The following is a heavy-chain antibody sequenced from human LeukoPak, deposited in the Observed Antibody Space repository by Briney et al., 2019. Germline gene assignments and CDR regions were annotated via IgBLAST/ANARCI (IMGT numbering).Heavy chain of an antibody. Sequence: ASVKVSCKASGYTFTGYYMHWARQAPGQGLEWMGWINPNSGGTNYAQKFQGRVTMTRDTSISTAYMELSRLRSDDTAVYYCARGTPTVTTERGARTFDPWGQGTLVTVSS. CDR3: ARGTPTVTTERGARTFDP. CDR1: GYTFTGYY. CDR2: INPNSGGT. J-gene: IGHJ5*02. D-gene: IGHD4-11*01. V-gene: IGHV1-2*02.